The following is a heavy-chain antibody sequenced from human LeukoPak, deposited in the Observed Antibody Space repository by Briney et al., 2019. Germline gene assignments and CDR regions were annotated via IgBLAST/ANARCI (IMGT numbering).Heavy chain of an antibody. CDR1: GDSVSSNSAA. CDR2: TYYRSKWYN. Sequence: SQTLSLTCAISGDSVSSNSAAWNWIRQSPSRGLEWLGRTYYRSKWYNDYAVSVKSRITINPDTSKNQFSLQLNSVTPEDTAVYYCARDSEGNWKNLWYYYGMDVWGQGTTVTVSS. CDR3: ARDSEGNWKNLWYYYGMDV. D-gene: IGHD1/OR15-1a*01. V-gene: IGHV6-1*01. J-gene: IGHJ6*02.